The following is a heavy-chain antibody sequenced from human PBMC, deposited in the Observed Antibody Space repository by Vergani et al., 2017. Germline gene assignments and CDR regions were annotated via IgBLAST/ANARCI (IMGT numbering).Heavy chain of an antibody. CDR1: GGSISSSSDY. V-gene: IGHV4-39*01. Sequence: QLQLQESGPGLVKPSETLSLTCTVSGGSISSSSDYWGWIRQPPGKGLEWIGSIYYSGSTYYNPSLKSRVTISVDTSKKQFSLKLFSVTAADTAGYYCARTAAAGWQFDLWGRGTLVTVSS. CDR3: ARTAAAGWQFDL. CDR2: IYYSGST. D-gene: IGHD6-13*01. J-gene: IGHJ2*01.